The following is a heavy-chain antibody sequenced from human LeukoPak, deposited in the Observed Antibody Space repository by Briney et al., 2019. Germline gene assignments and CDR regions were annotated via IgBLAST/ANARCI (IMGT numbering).Heavy chain of an antibody. Sequence: GRSLRLSCAASGFTFSSYGMHWVRQAPGRGLEWVAVISDDGTSTHYADSVKGRFTISRDNSKNTLYLQMNSLRAEDTAVYYCAKERVGIATVTPFDYWGQGTLVTVSS. D-gene: IGHD4-17*01. CDR2: ISDDGTST. CDR1: GFTFSSYG. V-gene: IGHV3-33*05. CDR3: AKERVGIATVTPFDY. J-gene: IGHJ4*02.